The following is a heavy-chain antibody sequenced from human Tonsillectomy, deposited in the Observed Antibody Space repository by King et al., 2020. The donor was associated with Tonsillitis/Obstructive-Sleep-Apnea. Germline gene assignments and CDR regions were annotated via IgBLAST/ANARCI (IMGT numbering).Heavy chain of an antibody. CDR3: ARDVTGQLVNFDV. CDR1: GFPFGDYY. J-gene: IGHJ4*02. Sequence: VQLVESGGGLVKPGGSLRLSCAASGFPFGDYYMSWLRQAPGKGLEWVSYISTSSSYTDYADSVKGRFTISRDNAKGSLYLQMNSLRAEDTGVYYCARDVTGQLVNFDVWGQGTLVTVSS. V-gene: IGHV3-11*05. D-gene: IGHD6-6*01. CDR2: ISTSSSYT.